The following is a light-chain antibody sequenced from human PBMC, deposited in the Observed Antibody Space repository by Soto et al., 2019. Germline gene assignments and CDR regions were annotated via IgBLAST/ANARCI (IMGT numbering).Light chain of an antibody. V-gene: IGKV3-11*01. CDR3: QQRSDWPAWT. CDR1: QSVSSS. J-gene: IGKJ1*01. Sequence: EIVLTQSPATLSLSPGERATLSCRASQSVSSSLAWYQQKPGLPPRLLIYDASNRAAGIPARFSGSGSGTDFTLTISSLEPEDFAVYYCQQRSDWPAWTFGQGTKV. CDR2: DAS.